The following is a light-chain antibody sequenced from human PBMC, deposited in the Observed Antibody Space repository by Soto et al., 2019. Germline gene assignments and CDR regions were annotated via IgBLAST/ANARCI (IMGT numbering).Light chain of an antibody. V-gene: IGKV1-9*01. CDR1: QGIGSY. CDR2: AAS. J-gene: IGKJ4*01. CDR3: QQLNNYPLT. Sequence: DIQLTQSPSFLSASLGDRVTITCRASQGIGSYLAWYQQKTGKAPRLLIYAASTLQSGVPSRFRGSGSDTEFTLTISRLQPEDFETYYCQQLNNYPLTFGGGTKVDIK.